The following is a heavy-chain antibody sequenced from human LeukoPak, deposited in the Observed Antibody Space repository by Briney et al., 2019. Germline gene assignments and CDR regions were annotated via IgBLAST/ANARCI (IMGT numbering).Heavy chain of an antibody. J-gene: IGHJ4*02. Sequence: GTSLRLSCAASGFSFSSYGMHWVRQAPGKGLERVAVIWYDGSNYYYTDSVKGRFTISRDNSKNTLYLQMNGLRAEDTAVYYCAKGPRGYYDSSGYGHFDYWGQGTLVTVSS. D-gene: IGHD3-22*01. CDR1: GFSFSSYG. CDR2: IWYDGSNY. V-gene: IGHV3-33*06. CDR3: AKGPRGYYDSSGYGHFDY.